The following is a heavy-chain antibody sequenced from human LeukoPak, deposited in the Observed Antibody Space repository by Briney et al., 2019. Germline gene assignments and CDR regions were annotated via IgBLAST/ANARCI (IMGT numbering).Heavy chain of an antibody. CDR3: ARQGIAAAGNWFDP. V-gene: IGHV4-59*08. Sequence: KPSETLSLTCTVSGGSISSYYWNWIRQPPGKGLEWIGYIYYSGSTNYNPSLKSRVTISVDTSKNQFSLKLSSVTAADTAVYYCARQGIAAAGNWFDPWGQGTLVTVSS. CDR2: IYYSGST. D-gene: IGHD6-13*01. J-gene: IGHJ5*02. CDR1: GGSISSYY.